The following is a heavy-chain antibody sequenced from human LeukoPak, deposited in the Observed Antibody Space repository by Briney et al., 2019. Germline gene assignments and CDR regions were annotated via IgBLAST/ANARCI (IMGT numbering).Heavy chain of an antibody. CDR3: ATGSIFGVVTYTVDY. CDR1: GGTFSNYA. D-gene: IGHD3-3*01. Sequence: SVKVSCKASGGTFSNYAISWVRQAPGQGLEWMGGIIPIFGTANYAQKFQGRVTMTEDTSTDTAYMELSSLRSEDTAVYYCATGSIFGVVTYTVDYWGQGTLVTVSS. V-gene: IGHV1-69*06. J-gene: IGHJ4*02. CDR2: IIPIFGTA.